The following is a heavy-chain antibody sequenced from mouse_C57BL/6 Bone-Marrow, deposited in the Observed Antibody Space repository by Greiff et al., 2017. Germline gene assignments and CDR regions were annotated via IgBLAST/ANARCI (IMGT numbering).Heavy chain of an antibody. Sequence: EVHLVESGAELVRPGSSVKMSCKTSGYTFTSYGINWVKQRPGQGLEWIGYIYIGNGYTEYNEKFKGKATLTSDPSSSTAYMQLSSLTSEDSAIYFCARRGDGYYLDYFDYWGQGTTLTVSS. CDR1: GYTFTSYG. D-gene: IGHD2-3*01. V-gene: IGHV1-58*01. CDR3: ARRGDGYYLDYFDY. J-gene: IGHJ2*01. CDR2: IYIGNGYT.